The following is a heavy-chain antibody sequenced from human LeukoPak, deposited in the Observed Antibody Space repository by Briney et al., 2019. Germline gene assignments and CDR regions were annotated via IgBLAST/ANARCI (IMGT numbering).Heavy chain of an antibody. CDR3: ARGFYDSSGYYYFDY. D-gene: IGHD3-22*01. V-gene: IGHV3-33*01. CDR1: GFTFSSYG. J-gene: IGHJ4*02. CDR2: IWYDGSDK. Sequence: GRSLRLSCAASGFTFSSYGMHWVRQAPGKGLEWVAVIWYDGSDKYYADSVKGRFTISRDNSKNTLYLQINSLRAEDTAVYYCARGFYDSSGYYYFDYWGQGTLVTVSS.